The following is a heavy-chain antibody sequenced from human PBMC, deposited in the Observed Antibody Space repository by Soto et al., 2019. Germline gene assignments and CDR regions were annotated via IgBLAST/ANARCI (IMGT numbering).Heavy chain of an antibody. V-gene: IGHV3-23*01. D-gene: IGHD2-15*01. CDR1: GFTFSSYA. Sequence: PGGSLRLSCAASGFTFSSYAMSWVRQAPGKGLEWVSAISGSGGSTYYADSVKGRFTISRDNSKNTLYLQMNSLRAEDTAVYYCAKGPIDAIVVASMGYFDYWGQGTLVTVSS. J-gene: IGHJ4*02. CDR2: ISGSGGST. CDR3: AKGPIDAIVVASMGYFDY.